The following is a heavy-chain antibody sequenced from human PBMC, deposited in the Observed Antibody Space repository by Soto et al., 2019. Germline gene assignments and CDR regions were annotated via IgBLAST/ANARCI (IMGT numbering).Heavy chain of an antibody. D-gene: IGHD3-10*01. J-gene: IGHJ6*02. CDR1: GGSISSGGYY. V-gene: IGHV4-31*03. CDR3: AIGYGSGSFRYEDYYYGMDV. Sequence: TLSLTCTVSGGSISSGGYYWSWIRQHPGKGLEWIGYIYYSGSTYYNPSLKSRVTISVDTSKNQFSLKLSSVTAADTAVYYCAIGYGSGSFRYEDYYYGMDVWGQGTTVT. CDR2: IYYSGST.